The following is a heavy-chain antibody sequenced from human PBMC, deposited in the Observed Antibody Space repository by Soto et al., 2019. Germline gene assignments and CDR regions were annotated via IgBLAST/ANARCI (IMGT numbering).Heavy chain of an antibody. CDR3: ARGGYYEYFSF. D-gene: IGHD3-22*01. J-gene: IGHJ1*01. CDR2: IYHSGST. CDR1: GGSVSSGNDY. Sequence: QVQLQESGPGLVKPSETLSLTCTVSGGSVSSGNDYWSWIRQPPGKGLKWIGYIYHSGSTNYNPSLKSRLTISGDTSKNQVSLKLTSVTAADTAVYYCARGGYYEYFSFWGQGTLVTVSS. V-gene: IGHV4-61*01.